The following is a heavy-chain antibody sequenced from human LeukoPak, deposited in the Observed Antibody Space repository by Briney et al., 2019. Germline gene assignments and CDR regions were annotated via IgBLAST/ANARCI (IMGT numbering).Heavy chain of an antibody. V-gene: IGHV3-30-3*01. J-gene: IGHJ4*02. CDR2: ISYDGSNK. D-gene: IGHD3-16*01. CDR1: GFTFSSYA. CDR3: ASSMILYRTHFDY. Sequence: PGRSLRLSCAASGFTFSSYAMHWVRRAPGKGLEWVAVISYDGSNKYYADSVKGRFTISRDNSKNTLYLQMNSLRAEDTAVYYCASSMILYRTHFDYWGQGTLVTVSS.